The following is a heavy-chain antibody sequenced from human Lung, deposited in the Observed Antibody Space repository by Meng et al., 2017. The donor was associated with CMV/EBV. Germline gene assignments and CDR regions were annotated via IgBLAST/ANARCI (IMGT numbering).Heavy chain of an antibody. CDR3: ARGVGYCSSTSCQVWFDP. D-gene: IGHD2-2*01. V-gene: IGHV1-2*02. CDR2: INPNSGGT. J-gene: IGHJ5*02. Sequence: ASVXVSXKASGYTFTGYYMHWVRQAPGQGLEWMGWINPNSGGTNYAQKFQGRVTMTRDTSISTAYMELSRLRSDDTAVYYCARGVGYCSSTSCQVWFDPWXQRTLVTVSS. CDR1: GYTFTGYY.